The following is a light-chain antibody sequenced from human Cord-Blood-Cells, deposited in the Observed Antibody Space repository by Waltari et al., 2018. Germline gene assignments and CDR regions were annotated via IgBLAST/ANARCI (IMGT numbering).Light chain of an antibody. Sequence: QSAMTQPASVSGSPGQSITISCTGTSSDVGRYNYVSWYQQHPGKAPKLMIYDVSNRPSGVSNRFSGSKSGNTASLTISGLQAEDEADYYCSSYTSSSTVVVGGGTKLTVL. CDR3: SSYTSSSTVV. V-gene: IGLV2-14*01. J-gene: IGLJ2*01. CDR2: DVS. CDR1: SSDVGRYNY.